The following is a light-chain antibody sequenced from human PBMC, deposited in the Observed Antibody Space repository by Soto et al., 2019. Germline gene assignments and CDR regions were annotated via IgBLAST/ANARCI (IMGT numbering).Light chain of an antibody. Sequence: DIQMTQSPSTLSASVGDRVTITCRASQSVSTWLAWYQQKPGKAPKLLISDASRLESGVPSRFSGSGSGTDFTLTISSLRPDDSATYYCQQYHSYLYTFGQGTKLEIK. CDR2: DAS. CDR3: QQYHSYLYT. J-gene: IGKJ2*01. CDR1: QSVSTW. V-gene: IGKV1-5*01.